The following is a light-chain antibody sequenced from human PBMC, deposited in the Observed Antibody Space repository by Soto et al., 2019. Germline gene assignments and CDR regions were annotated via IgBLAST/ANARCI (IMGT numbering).Light chain of an antibody. CDR3: QHYNSYSEA. CDR2: QAS. CDR1: QSTSSY. Sequence: EIHMTQSAATLSASVGDRVTITVRASQSTSSYLAWYQQKPGKAPKLLIYQASSLENGVPSRFSGSGSGTEFTLTISSLQPDDFATYYCQHYNSYSEAFGQRTKPDIK. V-gene: IGKV1-5*03. J-gene: IGKJ1*01.